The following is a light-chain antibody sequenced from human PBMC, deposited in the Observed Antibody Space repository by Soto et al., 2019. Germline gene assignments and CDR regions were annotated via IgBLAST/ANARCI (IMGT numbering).Light chain of an antibody. CDR3: QQYNNWPWT. CDR2: KAS. CDR1: QSLGNW. V-gene: IGKV1-5*03. J-gene: IGKJ1*01. Sequence: DIQMTQSPSTLSASVGDRVTITCRASQSLGNWLAWYQQKPGKAPKLLIYKASSLESGVPSRFSGSGSETEFTLTISSLQSEDFAVYYCQQYNNWPWTFGQGTKVDIK.